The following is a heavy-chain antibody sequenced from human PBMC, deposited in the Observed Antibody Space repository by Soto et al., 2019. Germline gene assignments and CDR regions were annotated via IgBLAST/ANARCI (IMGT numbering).Heavy chain of an antibody. V-gene: IGHV3-23*01. Sequence: GGSLRLSGAASGFTFSSYAMSWVRQAPGKGLEWVSAISGSGGSTYYAESVKCRFTMSKDNAKNTLYLQMNSLRAEDTAVYYCANGRPFAVVPAALRYDAFDIWAQGTMVTVSS. CDR2: ISGSGGST. CDR1: GFTFSSYA. J-gene: IGHJ3*02. D-gene: IGHD2-2*02. CDR3: ANGRPFAVVPAALRYDAFDI.